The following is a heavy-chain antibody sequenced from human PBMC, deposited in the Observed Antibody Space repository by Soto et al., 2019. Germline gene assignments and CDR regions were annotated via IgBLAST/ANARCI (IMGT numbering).Heavy chain of an antibody. Sequence: EVQLLESGGGLVQPGGSLRLSCTASGLPHSSFAMMWVRQAPGKGLEWFSGIYGSGRGIEYADSVKGRFTISRDNSKNTVYLQMTDLRADDTAVYYCAKDAVYNDGLWLMDHWGQGTQVTVSS. CDR2: IYGSGRGI. J-gene: IGHJ4*02. D-gene: IGHD2-21*01. CDR1: GLPHSSFA. V-gene: IGHV3-23*05. CDR3: AKDAVYNDGLWLMDH.